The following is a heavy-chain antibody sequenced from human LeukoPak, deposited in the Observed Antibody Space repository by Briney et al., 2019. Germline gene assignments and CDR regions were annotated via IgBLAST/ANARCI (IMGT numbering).Heavy chain of an antibody. Sequence: ASVKVSCKASGYTFTSYAMNWVRQAPGQGLEWMGWINTNTGNPTYAQGFTGRFVFSLDTSVSTAYLQISSLKAEDTAVYYCARTYYDILTGWRGFFDYWGQRTLVTVSS. CDR2: INTNTGNP. D-gene: IGHD3-9*01. CDR3: ARTYYDILTGWRGFFDY. J-gene: IGHJ4*02. CDR1: GYTFTSYA. V-gene: IGHV7-4-1*02.